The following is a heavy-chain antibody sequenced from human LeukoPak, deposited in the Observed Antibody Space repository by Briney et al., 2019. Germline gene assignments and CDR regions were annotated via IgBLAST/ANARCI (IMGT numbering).Heavy chain of an antibody. V-gene: IGHV1-69*04. D-gene: IGHD1-26*01. CDR2: IIPILGIA. Sequence: GASVKVSCKASGGTFSSYAISWVRQAPGQGLEWMGRIIPILGIANYAQKFQGRVTITADKSTSTAYMELSSLRSEDTAVYYCARIRAGATGFDYWGQGTLVTVSS. J-gene: IGHJ4*02. CDR3: ARIRAGATGFDY. CDR1: GGTFSSYA.